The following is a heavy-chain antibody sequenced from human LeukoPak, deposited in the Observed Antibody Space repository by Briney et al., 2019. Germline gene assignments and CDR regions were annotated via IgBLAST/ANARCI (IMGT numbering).Heavy chain of an antibody. CDR1: GGSMSSYY. CDR3: ARGARAGYNLEPFDY. V-gene: IGHV4-59*08. CDR2: IYYSGST. D-gene: IGHD5-24*01. Sequence: SETLSLTCTVSGGSMSSYYWSWIRQPLGKGLEWIGYIYYSGSTKYNPSLKSRVTISVDTSKNQFSLKLSSVTAADTAVYYCARGARAGYNLEPFDYWGQGTLVTVSS. J-gene: IGHJ4*02.